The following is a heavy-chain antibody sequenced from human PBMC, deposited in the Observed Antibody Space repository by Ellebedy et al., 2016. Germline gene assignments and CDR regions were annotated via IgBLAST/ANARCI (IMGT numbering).Heavy chain of an antibody. Sequence: GGSLRLSCAASGFTFSSYSMNWVRQAPGKGLEWVSSISSSSSYIYYADSVKGRFTISRDNAKNSLYLQMNSLRAEDTAVYFCARYGGGSRRDFDLWGRGTLVTVSS. CDR3: ARYGGGSRRDFDL. J-gene: IGHJ2*01. V-gene: IGHV3-21*01. CDR1: GFTFSSYS. CDR2: ISSSSSYI. D-gene: IGHD2-15*01.